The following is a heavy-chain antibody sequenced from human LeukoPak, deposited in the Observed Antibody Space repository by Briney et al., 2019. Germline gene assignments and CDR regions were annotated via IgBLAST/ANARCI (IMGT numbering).Heavy chain of an antibody. V-gene: IGHV3-21*04. CDR1: GFTFSSYS. Sequence: PGGSLRLSCAASGFTFSSYSMNWVRQAPGKGLEWVSSISSSSSYIYYADSVKGRFTISRDNAKNSLYLQMNSLRDEDTAVYYCAKSQPSAISWFDPWGQGTLVTVSS. D-gene: IGHD2-2*02. J-gene: IGHJ5*02. CDR2: ISSSSSYI. CDR3: AKSQPSAISWFDP.